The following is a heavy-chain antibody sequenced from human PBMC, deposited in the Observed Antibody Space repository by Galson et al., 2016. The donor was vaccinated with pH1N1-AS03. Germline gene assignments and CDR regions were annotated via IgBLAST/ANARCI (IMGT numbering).Heavy chain of an antibody. J-gene: IGHJ6*03. CDR2: INPNSGET. CDR3: ARDRTAAPSYYYYMHV. V-gene: IGHV1-2*02. Sequence: SVKVSCKASGYTFTGHYIHWVRQAPGQGLEWMGWINPNSGETNNDQEYEGRVTMTRDTSISTAYMEVNILISDDKAAYYCARDRTAAPSYYYYMHVWGKGTTVTVSS. D-gene: IGHD6-13*01. CDR1: GYTFTGHY.